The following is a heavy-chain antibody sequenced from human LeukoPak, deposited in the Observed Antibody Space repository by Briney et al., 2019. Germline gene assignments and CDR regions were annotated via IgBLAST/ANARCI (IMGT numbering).Heavy chain of an antibody. J-gene: IGHJ4*02. V-gene: IGHV3-23*01. CDR1: GFTFSSYA. Sequence: GGSLRLSCAASGFTFSSYAMSWVRQAPGKGLEWVSAISGSGGSTYYADSMKGRFTISRDNSKNTLYLQMNSLRAEDTAVYYCATLGSSGGFDYWGQGTLVTVSS. CDR3: ATLGSSGGFDY. D-gene: IGHD6-6*01. CDR2: ISGSGGST.